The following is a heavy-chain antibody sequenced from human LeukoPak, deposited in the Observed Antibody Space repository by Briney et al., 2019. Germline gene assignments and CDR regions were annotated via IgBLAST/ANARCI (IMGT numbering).Heavy chain of an antibody. Sequence: SETLSLTCAVSGGSIFSSSWWSWVRQPPGKGLEWIGEIYHSGSTNYNPSLKSRVTISVDKSKNQFSLKLSSVTAADTAVYYCARVPVELAVAGTHYYYYYGMDVWGQGTTVTVSS. CDR1: GGSIFSSSW. V-gene: IGHV4-4*02. CDR3: ARVPVELAVAGTHYYYYYGMDV. J-gene: IGHJ6*02. D-gene: IGHD6-19*01. CDR2: IYHSGST.